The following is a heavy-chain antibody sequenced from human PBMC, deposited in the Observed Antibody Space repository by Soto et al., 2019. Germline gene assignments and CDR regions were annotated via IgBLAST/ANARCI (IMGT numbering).Heavy chain of an antibody. J-gene: IGHJ6*02. V-gene: IGHV4-31*03. CDR2: IYYSGGT. CDR3: ATLLGSHQHYYFGIDV. D-gene: IGHD2-2*01. Sequence: QMQLQESGPELVKPSQTLSLICTVSGYSMTSGGYYWSWIRHLPGKGLEWIGYIYYSGGTQFNPSLKSRVSMSVDTSQNQFSLRLSSVTAADTAVYYCATLLGSHQHYYFGIDVWGQGTTVTVSS. CDR1: GYSMTSGGYY.